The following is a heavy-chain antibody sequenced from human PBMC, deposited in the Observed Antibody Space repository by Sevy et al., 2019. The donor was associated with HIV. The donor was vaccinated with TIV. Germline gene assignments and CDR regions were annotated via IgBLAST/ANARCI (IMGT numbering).Heavy chain of an antibody. CDR1: GVTFSYYG. CDR3: AKNTAAAGIGGFDY. J-gene: IGHJ4*02. V-gene: IGHV3-30*02. CDR2: IGYDGDTK. Sequence: GGSLRLSCAASGVTFSYYGMHWVRQAPGKGLEWVAFIGYDGDTKYFEDSVKGRFTISSDTSKNTLYLQMNSLRTEDTAFYYCAKNTAAAGIGGFDYWGQGTLVTVSS. D-gene: IGHD6-13*01.